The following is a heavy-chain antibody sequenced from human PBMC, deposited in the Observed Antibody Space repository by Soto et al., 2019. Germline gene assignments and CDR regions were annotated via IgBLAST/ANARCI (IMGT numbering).Heavy chain of an antibody. D-gene: IGHD2-2*02. CDR2: ISSSSSYI. Sequence: GGSLRLSCAASGFTFSSYSMNWVRQAPGKGLEWVSSISSSSSYIYYADSVKGRFTISRDNAKNSLYLQMNSLRAEDTAVYYCARDQSGGYCSSTSCYRSYYYYGMDVWGQGTTVTVSS. J-gene: IGHJ6*02. CDR1: GFTFSSYS. V-gene: IGHV3-21*01. CDR3: ARDQSGGYCSSTSCYRSYYYYGMDV.